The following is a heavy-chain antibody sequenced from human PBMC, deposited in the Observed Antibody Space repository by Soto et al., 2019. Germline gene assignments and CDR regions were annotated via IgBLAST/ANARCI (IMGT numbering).Heavy chain of an antibody. J-gene: IGHJ4*02. D-gene: IGHD3-16*01. Sequence: SETLSLTCTVSGGSISSSNYYWGWIRQPPGKGLEWIGSIYYSGSTYYNPSLKSRVTISVATSKNQFSLRLSSVTAADTAVFYCARLWRSYLDYWGQGTLVTVSS. CDR3: ARLWRSYLDY. V-gene: IGHV4-39*01. CDR2: IYYSGST. CDR1: GGSISSSNYY.